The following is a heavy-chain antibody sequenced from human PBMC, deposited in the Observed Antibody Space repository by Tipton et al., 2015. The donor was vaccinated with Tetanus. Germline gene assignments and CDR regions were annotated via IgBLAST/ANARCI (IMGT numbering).Heavy chain of an antibody. D-gene: IGHD2-2*01. CDR2: IYQTNST. J-gene: IGHJ3*02. CDR3: SRRSYCFSSSFYDAFYI. Sequence: TLSLTCTVSGGLITTGGYSWGWLRQPPGQGLKWNGNIYQTNSTYYSPSLRSRLTISINRSKNQFSLRLNSVTAQDTAVYYCSRRSYCFSSSFYDAFYILAQGTMVTVSS. V-gene: IGHV4-30-2*02. CDR1: GGLITTGGYS.